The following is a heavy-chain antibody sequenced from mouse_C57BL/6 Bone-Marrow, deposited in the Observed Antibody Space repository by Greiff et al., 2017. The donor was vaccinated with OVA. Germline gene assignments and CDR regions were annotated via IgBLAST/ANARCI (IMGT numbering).Heavy chain of an antibody. J-gene: IGHJ3*01. D-gene: IGHD1-1*01. CDR2: ISDGGSYT. CDR3: AREGSSYGFAD. Sequence: EVMLVESGGGLVKPGGSLKLSCAASGFTFSSYAMSWVRQTPEKRLEWVATISDGGSYTYYPDNVKGRFTISRDNAKNNLYLQMSHLKSEDTAMYYCAREGSSYGFADWGQGTLVTVSA. CDR1: GFTFSSYA. V-gene: IGHV5-4*01.